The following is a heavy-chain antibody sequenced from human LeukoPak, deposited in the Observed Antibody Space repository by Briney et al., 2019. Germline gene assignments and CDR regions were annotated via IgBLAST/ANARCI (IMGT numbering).Heavy chain of an antibody. V-gene: IGHV3-23*01. D-gene: IGHD3-16*02. CDR2: ISGSGGST. CDR3: AGMITFGGVIAPDY. Sequence: GRSLRLSCAASGFTFSSYAMSWVRQAPAKGLDWDSGISGSGGSTYYADSVKGRFTISRDNAKKSLYLQMNSLRAEDTAVYYCAGMITFGGVIAPDYWGQGTLVTVSS. J-gene: IGHJ4*02. CDR1: GFTFSSYA.